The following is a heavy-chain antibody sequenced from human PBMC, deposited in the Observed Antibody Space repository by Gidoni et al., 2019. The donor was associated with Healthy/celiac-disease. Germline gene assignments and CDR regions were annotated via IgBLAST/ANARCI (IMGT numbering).Heavy chain of an antibody. J-gene: IGHJ4*02. Sequence: EVQLVESGGGLVQPGGSLRLSCAASGFTFSSYAMSWVRQAPGKGLEWVSAISGSGGSTYYADSVKGRFTISRDNSKNTLYLQMNSLRAEDTAVYYCAKDPWRIQLWSGGYYFDYWGQGTLVTVSS. CDR3: AKDPWRIQLWSGGYYFDY. CDR1: GFTFSSYA. CDR2: ISGSGGST. D-gene: IGHD5-18*01. V-gene: IGHV3-23*04.